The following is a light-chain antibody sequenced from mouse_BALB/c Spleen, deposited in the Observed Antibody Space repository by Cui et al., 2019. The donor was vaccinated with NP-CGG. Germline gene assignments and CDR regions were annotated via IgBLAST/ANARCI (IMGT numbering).Light chain of an antibody. V-gene: IGLV1*01. CDR3: ALWYSNHWV. CDR2: GTN. CDR1: TGAVTTSNY. Sequence: QAGVPPETAITTSPGETVTLTCRSSTGAVTTSNYANWVQEKPDHLFTGLIGGTNNRPPGVPARFSGSLIGDKAALTITGAQTEDEAIYFCALWYSNHWVFGGGTKLTVL. J-gene: IGLJ1*01.